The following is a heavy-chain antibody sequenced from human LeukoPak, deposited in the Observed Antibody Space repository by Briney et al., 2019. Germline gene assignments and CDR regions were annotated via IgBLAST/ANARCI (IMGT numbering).Heavy chain of an antibody. D-gene: IGHD6-13*01. V-gene: IGHV4-31*03. J-gene: IGHJ6*02. CDR2: IYYSGST. CDR1: GGSISSGGYY. Sequence: SQTLSLTCTVSGGSISSGGYYWSWIRQHPGKGLEWIGYIYYSGSTYYNPSLKSRVTISVDTSKNQFSLKLSSVTAADTAVYYCARDRVPTSWYPHTYGMDVRGQGTTVTVSS. CDR3: ARDRVPTSWYPHTYGMDV.